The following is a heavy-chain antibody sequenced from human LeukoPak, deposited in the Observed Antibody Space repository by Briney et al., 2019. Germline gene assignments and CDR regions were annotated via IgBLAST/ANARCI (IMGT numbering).Heavy chain of an antibody. CDR3: AKDSSSWYSFDY. J-gene: IGHJ4*02. CDR1: GFTFSSYA. CDR2: ISGSGGST. V-gene: IGHV3-23*01. D-gene: IGHD6-13*01. Sequence: GGSMRLSCAASGFTFSSYAMSWVRQAPGKGLEWVSAISGSGGSTYYADSVKGRFTISRDNSKNTLYLQMNSLRAEDTAVYYCAKDSSSWYSFDYWGQGTLVTVSS.